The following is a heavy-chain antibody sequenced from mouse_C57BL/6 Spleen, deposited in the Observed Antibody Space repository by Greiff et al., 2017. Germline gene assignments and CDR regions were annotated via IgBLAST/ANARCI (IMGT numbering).Heavy chain of an antibody. CDR2: IWSGGST. J-gene: IGHJ1*03. CDR1: GFSLTSYG. D-gene: IGHD2-4*01. V-gene: IGHV2-4*01. Sequence: VQLQQSGPGLVQPSQSLSITCPVSGFSLTSYGVHWVRQPPGKGLEWLGVIWSGGSTDYNAAFISRLSISKDNSKSQVFFKMNSLQADDKAIYYCAKDDDYDGYWYFDVWGKGTTVTVSS. CDR3: AKDDDYDGYWYFDV.